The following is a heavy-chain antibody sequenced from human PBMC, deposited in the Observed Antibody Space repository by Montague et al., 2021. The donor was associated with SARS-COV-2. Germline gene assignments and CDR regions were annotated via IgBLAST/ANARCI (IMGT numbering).Heavy chain of an antibody. CDR2: ISYDGSNA. V-gene: IGHV3-30*04. D-gene: IGHD5-18*01. Sequence: SLRLSCAASGFTFSSYTMHWVRQAPGKGLEWVTIISYDGSNAYYADSVKGRFTVSRDNSKRTLYLEMDSPRAEDTAVYYCAREGALVDTPMMAFDYRGQGTLVTDSS. CDR1: GFTFSSYT. CDR3: AREGALVDTPMMAFDY. J-gene: IGHJ4*02.